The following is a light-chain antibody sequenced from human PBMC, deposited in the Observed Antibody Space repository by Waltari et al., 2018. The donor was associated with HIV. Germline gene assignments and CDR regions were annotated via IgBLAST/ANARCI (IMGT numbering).Light chain of an antibody. Sequence: QPVLTHQLSASATPGLRVTIPCSGPNSNIANSYVYWYQQLPGTAPKVLIYRNNNRPSGVPDRFSGSKSGTSASLAISGRRSEDEADYYCATWDDNLSGWVFGGGTKLTVL. CDR3: ATWDDNLSGWV. V-gene: IGLV1-47*01. CDR2: RNN. CDR1: NSNIANSY. J-gene: IGLJ3*02.